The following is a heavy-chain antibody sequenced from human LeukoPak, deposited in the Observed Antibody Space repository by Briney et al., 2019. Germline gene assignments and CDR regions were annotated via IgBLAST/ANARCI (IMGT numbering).Heavy chain of an antibody. Sequence: PGGSLRLSCAASGFTFSSYSMNWVRQAPGKGLEWVSSISGSSSYIYYADSVKGRFTISRDNAKNSLFLQMSSLRAEDTAVYHCARSGSGSYYSWFDPWGQGTLVTVSS. J-gene: IGHJ5*02. CDR3: ARSGSGSYYSWFDP. D-gene: IGHD1-26*01. V-gene: IGHV3-21*01. CDR1: GFTFSSYS. CDR2: ISGSSSYI.